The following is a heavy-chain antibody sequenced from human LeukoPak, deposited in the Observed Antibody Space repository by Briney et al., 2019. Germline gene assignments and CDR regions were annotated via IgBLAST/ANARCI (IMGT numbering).Heavy chain of an antibody. V-gene: IGHV1-2*02. J-gene: IGHJ4*02. CDR2: SNPSSGGI. CDR1: GYIFTGYD. D-gene: IGHD5-12*01. CDR3: ARGPGGGYDWLGH. Sequence: ASVRFSCKASGYIFTGYDLHWVRQPPGQGLRWMGCSNPSSGGINYAQKFQGRVTITRDTSISTAYMELSRLRSDDTAVYYCARGPGGGYDWLGHWGQGTLVTVSS.